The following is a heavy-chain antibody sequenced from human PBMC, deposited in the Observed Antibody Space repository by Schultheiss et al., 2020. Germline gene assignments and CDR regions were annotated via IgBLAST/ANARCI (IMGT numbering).Heavy chain of an antibody. CDR1: GGSISSYY. Sequence: SETLSLTCTVSGGSISSYYWSWIRQPPGKGLEWIGYIYYSGSTNYNPSLKSRVTISVDTSKNQFSLKLSSVTTADTAVYYCARVYTTVTTEFGYYYYYGMDVWGQGTTVTVSS. V-gene: IGHV4-59*01. D-gene: IGHD4-11*01. CDR3: ARVYTTVTTEFGYYYYYGMDV. J-gene: IGHJ6*02. CDR2: IYYSGST.